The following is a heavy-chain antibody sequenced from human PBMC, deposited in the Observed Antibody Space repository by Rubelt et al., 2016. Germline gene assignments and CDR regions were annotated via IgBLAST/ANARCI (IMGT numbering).Heavy chain of an antibody. CDR1: GFTFSSYA. J-gene: IGHJ5*02. Sequence: ESGGGLVQPGGSLRLSCAVSGFTFSSYAMTWVRQAPGKGLEWVSVISGSGGTTYYADSVKGRFTISRDNSKKPLYLQLNSLRAEDTAVYYCAKAGYTSGWFNWFDPWGQGTLVTVPP. CDR3: AKAGYTSGWFNWFDP. CDR2: ISGSGGTT. D-gene: IGHD6-19*01. V-gene: IGHV3-23*01.